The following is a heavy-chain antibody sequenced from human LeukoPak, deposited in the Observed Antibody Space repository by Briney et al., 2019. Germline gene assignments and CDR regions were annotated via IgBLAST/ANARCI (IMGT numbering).Heavy chain of an antibody. CDR2: ISYDGSTK. D-gene: IGHD3-3*01. CDR3: AGHFGAWHYFDY. V-gene: IGHV3-30*09. CDR1: GFTFKNYA. Sequence: GRSLRLSCAASGFTFKNYAIHWVRQAPGKGLEWVALISYDGSTKYSTDSVKGRFAISRDNSKNTLYLQMNSLRPEDTAVYYCAGHFGAWHYFDYWGQGTLVTVSS. J-gene: IGHJ4*02.